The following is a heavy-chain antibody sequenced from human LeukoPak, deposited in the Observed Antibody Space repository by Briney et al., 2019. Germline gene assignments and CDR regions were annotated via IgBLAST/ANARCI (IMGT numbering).Heavy chain of an antibody. Sequence: ASVKVSCKASGYTFTGYYMHWVRQAPGQGLEWMGWINPYSGDTMYAQKFQGRVTMTRDTSISTAYMELNRLRSDDTAVYYCARTNSGYEYNWGQGTLVIVSS. CDR3: ARTNSGYEYN. D-gene: IGHD5-12*01. CDR2: INPYSGDT. V-gene: IGHV1-2*02. J-gene: IGHJ4*02. CDR1: GYTFTGYY.